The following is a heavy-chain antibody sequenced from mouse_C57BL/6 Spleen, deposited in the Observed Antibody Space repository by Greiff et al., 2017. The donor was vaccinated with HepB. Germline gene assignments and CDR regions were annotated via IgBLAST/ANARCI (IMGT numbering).Heavy chain of an antibody. CDR3: ARRYGSSYFFVY. J-gene: IGHJ2*01. D-gene: IGHD1-1*01. Sequence: QVQLQQPGAELVKPGASVKLSCKASGYTFTSYWMHWVKQRPGQGLEWIGMIHPNSGSTNYNEKFKSKATLTVDKSSSTAYMQLSSLTSEDSAVYYCARRYGSSYFFVYWGQGTTLTVSS. V-gene: IGHV1-64*01. CDR1: GYTFTSYW. CDR2: IHPNSGST.